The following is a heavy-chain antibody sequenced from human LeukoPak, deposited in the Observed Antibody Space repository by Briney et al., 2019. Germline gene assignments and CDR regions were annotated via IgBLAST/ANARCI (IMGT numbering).Heavy chain of an antibody. CDR3: ARLGDILTGYYLDY. D-gene: IGHD3-9*01. CDR1: GGSISSSSYY. V-gene: IGHV4-39*01. Sequence: SETLSLTCTVSGGSISSSSYYWGWIRQPPGKGLEWIGSIYYSGSTYYNPSLKSRVTISVDTSKNQFSLKLSSVTAADTAVYYCARLGDILTGYYLDYWGQGTLVTVSS. CDR2: IYYSGST. J-gene: IGHJ4*02.